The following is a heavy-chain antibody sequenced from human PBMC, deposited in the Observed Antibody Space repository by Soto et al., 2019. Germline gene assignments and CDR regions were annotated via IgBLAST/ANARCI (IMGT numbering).Heavy chain of an antibody. V-gene: IGHV3-30-3*01. D-gene: IGHD3-3*01. J-gene: IGHJ6*02. Sequence: SGGGVVQPGRSLRLSCAASGFTFSSYAMHWVRQAPGKGLEWVAVISYDGSNKYYADSVKGRFTISRDNSKNTLYLQMNSLRAEDTAVYYCARDGLRFLELFYGMDVWGQGTTVTVSS. CDR1: GFTFSSYA. CDR2: ISYDGSNK. CDR3: ARDGLRFLELFYGMDV.